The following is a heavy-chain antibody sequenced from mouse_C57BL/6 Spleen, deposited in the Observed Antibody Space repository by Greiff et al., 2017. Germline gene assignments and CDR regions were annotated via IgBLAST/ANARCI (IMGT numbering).Heavy chain of an antibody. V-gene: IGHV1-74*01. Sequence: VQRVESGAELVKPGASVKVSCKASGYTFTSYWMHWVKQRPGQGLEWIGRIHPSDSDTNYNQKFKGKATLTVDKSSSTAYMQLSSLTSEDSAIYYCDYSNSYAMGCWGPGTSVTVSS. CDR3: DYSNSYAMGC. CDR2: IHPSDSDT. J-gene: IGHJ4*01. D-gene: IGHD2-5*01. CDR1: GYTFTSYW.